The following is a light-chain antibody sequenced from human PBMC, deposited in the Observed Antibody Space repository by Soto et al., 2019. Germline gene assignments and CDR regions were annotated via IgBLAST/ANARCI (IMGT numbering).Light chain of an antibody. V-gene: IGLV2-8*01. CDR2: EVT. CDR3: NSYVGSNTDV. J-gene: IGLJ1*01. Sequence: QSGLTKPPSASGSPGQSDTISCIGTASDIGRYNYVSWYQHHPGKAPKLIIYEVTKRPSGVPDRFSGSKSGNTASLTVSGLQADHEADYCNSYVGSNTDVFALGPKVTVL. CDR1: ASDIGRYNY.